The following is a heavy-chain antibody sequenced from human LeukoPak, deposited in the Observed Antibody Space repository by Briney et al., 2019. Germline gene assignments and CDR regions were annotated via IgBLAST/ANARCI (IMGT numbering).Heavy chain of an antibody. J-gene: IGHJ6*04. Sequence: GGSLRLSCAASGFTFSSYEMNWVRQAPGQGLKWVAYISSTGNTVHYAGSVKGRFTISRDNAKNSLYLQMNRLRAEDTAVYYCTKETPQMDVWGKGTTVTVSS. D-gene: IGHD2-15*01. CDR3: TKETPQMDV. CDR2: ISSTGNTV. CDR1: GFTFSSYE. V-gene: IGHV3-48*03.